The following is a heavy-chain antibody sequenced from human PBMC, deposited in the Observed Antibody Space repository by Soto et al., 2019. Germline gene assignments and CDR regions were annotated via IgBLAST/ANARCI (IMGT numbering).Heavy chain of an antibody. J-gene: IGHJ4*02. V-gene: IGHV1-18*04. Sequence: QIQLVQSGDEVKKPGASVKVSCKTSGYTFADHGISWVRQAPGQGLEWVGWISAYNENTEYAQKFQGRVTMTTDKSTSTAYMELRGLTSDDTAVYYWAKDRPRLTQNLVDVYWGQGTLVTVSS. CDR1: GYTFADHG. CDR2: ISAYNENT. CDR3: AKDRPRLTQNLVDVY. D-gene: IGHD3-16*02.